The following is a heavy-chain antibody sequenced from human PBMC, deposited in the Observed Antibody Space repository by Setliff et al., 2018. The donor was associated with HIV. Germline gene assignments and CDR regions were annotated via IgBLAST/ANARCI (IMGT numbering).Heavy chain of an antibody. D-gene: IGHD6-19*01. CDR1: GGPISSSNYY. CDR2: SFYSGST. J-gene: IGHJ4*02. V-gene: IGHV4-39*01. CDR3: ARLTSGWFFAY. Sequence: SETLSLTCTVSGGPISSSNYYWGWIRQPPGKGLEWIGSSFYSGSTYHNPSLKSRVTISVDTSKNQFSLKLSSVTAADTAVYYCARLTSGWFFAYWGQGTLVTVSS.